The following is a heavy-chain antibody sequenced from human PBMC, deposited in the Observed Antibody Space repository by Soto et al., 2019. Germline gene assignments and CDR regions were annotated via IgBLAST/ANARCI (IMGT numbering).Heavy chain of an antibody. CDR2: ISYDGTNE. V-gene: IGHV3-30*18. D-gene: IGHD3-10*01. Sequence: QVQMVESGGGVAQPGRSLRLSCTVSGFTFSAFAMYWVRQAPGKGLEWVALISYDGTNEDYAESVRGRFTISRDNSKNTLYLDMNSLSAEDSAVYFCAKGVVREPAYFDYWGQGTLFTVSS. CDR3: AKGVVREPAYFDY. J-gene: IGHJ4*02. CDR1: GFTFSAFA.